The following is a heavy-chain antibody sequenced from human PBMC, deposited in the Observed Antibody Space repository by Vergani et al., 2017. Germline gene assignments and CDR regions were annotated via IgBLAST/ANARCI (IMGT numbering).Heavy chain of an antibody. D-gene: IGHD2-2*01. CDR2: INPSGGST. CDR3: ARDGLVPAARLDNWFDP. Sequence: QVQLVQSGAEVKKPGASVKVSCKASGYTFTSYYMHWVRQAPGQGLEWMGIINPSGGSTSYAQKFQVRVTMTRDTSTSTVYMELSSLRSEDTAVYYCARDGLVPAARLDNWFDPWGQGTLVTVSS. J-gene: IGHJ5*02. V-gene: IGHV1-46*01. CDR1: GYTFTSYY.